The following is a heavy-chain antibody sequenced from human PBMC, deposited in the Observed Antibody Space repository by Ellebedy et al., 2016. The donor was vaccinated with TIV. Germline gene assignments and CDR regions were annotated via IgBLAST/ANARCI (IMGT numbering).Heavy chain of an antibody. V-gene: IGHV3-33*01. Sequence: GESLKISCAASGFTFSSYGMHWVRQAPGKGLEWVAVIWYDGSNKYYADSVKGRFTISRDNSKNTLYLQMNSLRAEDTAVYYCAREGKDGYFDYWGQGTLVTVSS. D-gene: IGHD5-24*01. CDR2: IWYDGSNK. CDR1: GFTFSSYG. CDR3: AREGKDGYFDY. J-gene: IGHJ4*02.